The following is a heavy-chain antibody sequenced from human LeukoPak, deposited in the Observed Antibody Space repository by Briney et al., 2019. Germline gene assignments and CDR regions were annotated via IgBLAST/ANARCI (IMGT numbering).Heavy chain of an antibody. CDR3: ARQETVDTAMVTY. CDR2: IYYSGST. V-gene: IGHV4-59*08. D-gene: IGHD5-18*01. CDR1: GXSISSYY. Sequence: KPSETLSLTCTVSGXSISSYYWSWIRQPPGKGLEWIGYIYYSGSTNYNPSLKSRVTISVDTSKNQFSLKLSSVTAADTAVYYCARQETVDTAMVTYWGQGTLVTVSS. J-gene: IGHJ4*02.